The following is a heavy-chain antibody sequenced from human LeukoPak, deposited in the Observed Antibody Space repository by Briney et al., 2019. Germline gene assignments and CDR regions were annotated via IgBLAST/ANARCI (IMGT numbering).Heavy chain of an antibody. J-gene: IGHJ4*02. Sequence: PGGSLRLSCGVSGITLSNYGMSWVRQAPGKGLEWVAGISDSGGRTNYADSVKGCFTISRDSPKNTLYLQMNSLRVEDTAVYFCAKRGVVIRVVLVGFHKEAYYFDSWGQGALVTVSS. V-gene: IGHV3-23*01. CDR1: GITLSNYG. D-gene: IGHD3-10*01. CDR3: AKRGVVIRVVLVGFHKEAYYFDS. CDR2: ISDSGGRT.